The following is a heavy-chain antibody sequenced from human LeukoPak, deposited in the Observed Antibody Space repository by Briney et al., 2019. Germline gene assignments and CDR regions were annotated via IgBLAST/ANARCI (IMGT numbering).Heavy chain of an antibody. CDR2: IYYGGST. J-gene: IGHJ4*02. V-gene: IGHV4-59*01. CDR1: GGSISSYY. D-gene: IGHD2-2*01. Sequence: SETLSLTCTVSGGSISSYYWSWIRQPPGKGLEWIGYIYYGGSTNYNPSLKSRVTISVDTSKNQFSLKLSSVTAADTAVYYCARGPGVVPAAMYNYWGQGTLVTVSS. CDR3: ARGPGVVPAAMYNY.